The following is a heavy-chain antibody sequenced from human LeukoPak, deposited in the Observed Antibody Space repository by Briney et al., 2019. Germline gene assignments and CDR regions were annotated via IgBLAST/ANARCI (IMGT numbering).Heavy chain of an antibody. D-gene: IGHD1-1*01. Sequence: ASVKVSCKASGYTFTGYYMHWVRQAPGQGLEWMGWINPNSGGTNYAQKFQGRVTMTRDTSISTAYMELSRLRSDDTAVYYCAINPIKTPNWNDELSPFDYWGQGTLVTVSS. CDR3: AINPIKTPNWNDELSPFDY. V-gene: IGHV1-2*02. CDR2: INPNSGGT. CDR1: GYTFTGYY. J-gene: IGHJ4*02.